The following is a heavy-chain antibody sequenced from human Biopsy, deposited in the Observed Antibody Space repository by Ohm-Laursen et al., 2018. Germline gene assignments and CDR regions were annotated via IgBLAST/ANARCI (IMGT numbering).Heavy chain of an antibody. D-gene: IGHD6-25*01. J-gene: IGHJ6*02. V-gene: IGHV3-33*01. CDR1: GFTFGSYG. Sequence: SLRLSCAASGFTFGSYGMHWVRQAPGKGLEWVAVIWYDGSRQYYADSVKGRFTISRDNSKNTLYLQMNSLRAEDTAVYYCARDGAAGYGLDVWGQGTTVTVSS. CDR2: IWYDGSRQ. CDR3: ARDGAAGYGLDV.